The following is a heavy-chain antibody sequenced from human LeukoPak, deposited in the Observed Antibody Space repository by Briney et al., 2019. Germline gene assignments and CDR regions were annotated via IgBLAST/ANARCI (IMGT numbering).Heavy chain of an antibody. J-gene: IGHJ3*02. V-gene: IGHV3-23*01. CDR3: ARPVVLRFLEWLPDAFDI. D-gene: IGHD3-3*01. CDR2: ISGSGGST. CDR1: GFTFSSYA. Sequence: GGSLRLSCAASGFTFSSYAMSWVRQAPGKGLEWVSAISGSGGSTYYADSVKGRFTISRDNSKNTLYLQMNSLRAEDTAVYYCARPVVLRFLEWLPDAFDIWGQGTMVTVSS.